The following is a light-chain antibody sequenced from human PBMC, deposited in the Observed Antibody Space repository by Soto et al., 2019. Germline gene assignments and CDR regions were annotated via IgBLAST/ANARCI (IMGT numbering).Light chain of an antibody. J-gene: IGLJ1*01. CDR3: RSYTSSDTYV. CDR1: SSDVGSYNR. V-gene: IGLV2-18*02. Sequence: QSVLTQPPSVSGSPGQSVTISCTGTSSDVGSYNRVSWYQQPPGTAPKLMIYEVTNRPSGVPDRFSGSKSGNTASLTISGLQAEDEADYYCRSYTSSDTYVFGTGTKIT. CDR2: EVT.